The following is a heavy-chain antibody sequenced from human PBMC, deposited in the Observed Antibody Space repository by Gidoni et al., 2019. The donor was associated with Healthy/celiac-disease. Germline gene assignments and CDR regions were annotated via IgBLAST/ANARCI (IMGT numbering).Heavy chain of an antibody. CDR3: ARGGGDGDNLGDY. V-gene: IGHV4-59*01. D-gene: IGHD3-16*01. CDR2: IYYSGST. CDR1: GCSISSYY. J-gene: IGHJ4*02. Sequence: QVQLQASGPGLVKPSETLSLTCTVSGCSISSYYWSWIRQPPGKGLEWIGYIYYSGSTNYNPSLKSRVTISVDTSKNQFSLKLSSVTAADTAVYYCARGGGDGDNLGDYWGQGTLVTVSS.